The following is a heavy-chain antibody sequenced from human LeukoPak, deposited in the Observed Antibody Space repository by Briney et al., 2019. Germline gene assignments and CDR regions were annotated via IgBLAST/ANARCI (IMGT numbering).Heavy chain of an antibody. D-gene: IGHD3-22*01. CDR3: ARGRLLYDSSGYYFLDAFDI. Sequence: SQTLSLTCAISGDSVSSNSAAWNWIRQSPSRGLEWLGRTYYRSKWYNDYAVSVKSRITINPDTSKNQFSLQLNSVTPEDTAVYYCARGRLLYDSSGYYFLDAFDIWGQGTMVTVSS. CDR2: TYYRSKWYN. CDR1: GDSVSSNSAA. V-gene: IGHV6-1*01. J-gene: IGHJ3*02.